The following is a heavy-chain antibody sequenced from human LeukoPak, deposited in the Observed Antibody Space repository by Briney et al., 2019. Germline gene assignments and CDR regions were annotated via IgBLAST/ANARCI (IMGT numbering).Heavy chain of an antibody. CDR1: GGSFSGYY. CDR3: ARLSIWFGEFAFDY. D-gene: IGHD3-10*01. CDR2: INHSGST. J-gene: IGHJ4*02. Sequence: SETLSLTCAVYGGSFSGYYWSWIRQPPGKGLEWIGEINHSGSTNYNPSLKSRVTISVDTSKNQFSLKLSSVTAADTAVYYCARLSIWFGEFAFDYWGQGTLVTVSS. V-gene: IGHV4-34*01.